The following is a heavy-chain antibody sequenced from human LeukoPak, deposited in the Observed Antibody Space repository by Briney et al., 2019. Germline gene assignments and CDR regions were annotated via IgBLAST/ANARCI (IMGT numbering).Heavy chain of an antibody. CDR1: GYTFTGYY. D-gene: IGHD4-17*01. Sequence: SVKVSCKASGYTFTGYYMHWVRQAPGQGLEWMGRIIPILGIANYAQKFQGRVTITADKSTSTAYMELSSLRSEDTAVYYCARGQNGDASWGQGTLVTVSS. CDR2: IIPILGIA. J-gene: IGHJ5*02. V-gene: IGHV1-69*04. CDR3: ARGQNGDAS.